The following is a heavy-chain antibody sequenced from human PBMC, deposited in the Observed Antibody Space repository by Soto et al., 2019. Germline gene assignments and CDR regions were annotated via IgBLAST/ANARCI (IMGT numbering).Heavy chain of an antibody. D-gene: IGHD1-1*01. J-gene: IGHJ5*02. V-gene: IGHV4-34*01. CDR2: INHTGST. Sequence: SETWSLTFAIYGASFSAYCWSWIRQPPGKVLHLIGEINHTGSTNYSPSLKSRVTISQDTSKNQFFLRLRSVTAADTAVYYCARRPRYTNNRYSCLDPWGKGTPV. CDR3: ARRPRYTNNRYSCLDP. CDR1: GASFSAYC.